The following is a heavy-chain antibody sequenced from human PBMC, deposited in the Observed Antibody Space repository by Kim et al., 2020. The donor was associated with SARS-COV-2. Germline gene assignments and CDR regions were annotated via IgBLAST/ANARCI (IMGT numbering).Heavy chain of an antibody. V-gene: IGHV3-48*02. CDR1: GFTFSSYS. Sequence: GGSLRLSCAASGFTFSSYSMNWVRQAPGKGLEWVSYISSSSSTIYYADSVKGRFTISRDNAKNSLYLQMNSLRDEDTAVYYCARELPAAASDAFDIWGQGTMVTVSS. CDR3: ARELPAAASDAFDI. J-gene: IGHJ3*02. CDR2: ISSSSSTI. D-gene: IGHD6-13*01.